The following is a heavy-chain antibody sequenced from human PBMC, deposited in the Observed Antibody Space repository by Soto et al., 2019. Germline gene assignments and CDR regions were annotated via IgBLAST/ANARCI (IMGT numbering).Heavy chain of an antibody. CDR3: ARADIVVVPAAIHYYGMDV. D-gene: IGHD2-2*02. V-gene: IGHV1-69*01. J-gene: IGHJ6*01. Sequence: QVQLVQSGAEVKKPGSSVKVSCKASGGTFSSYAISWVRQAPGQGLEWMGGLIPIFGTANYAQKFQGRVTITADDSTSTAYMELSSMRSEDTAVYYCARADIVVVPAAIHYYGMDVWGQGTTVTVSS. CDR1: GGTFSSYA. CDR2: LIPIFGTA.